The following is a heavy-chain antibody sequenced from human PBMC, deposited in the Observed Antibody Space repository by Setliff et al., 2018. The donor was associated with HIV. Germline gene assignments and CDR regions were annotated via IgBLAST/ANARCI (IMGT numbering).Heavy chain of an antibody. CDR3: ARGSSTIAARPEFDP. D-gene: IGHD6-6*01. CDR2: VFHSGST. Sequence: SETLSLTCAVSGYSVTYYWGWIRQPPGKGLEWIGSVFHSGSTYYNPSLKSRVTISVDTSKNQFSLNLSSVTAADTAIYYCARGSSTIAARPEFDPWGQGTLVTVSS. J-gene: IGHJ5*02. CDR1: GYSVTYY. V-gene: IGHV4-38-2*01.